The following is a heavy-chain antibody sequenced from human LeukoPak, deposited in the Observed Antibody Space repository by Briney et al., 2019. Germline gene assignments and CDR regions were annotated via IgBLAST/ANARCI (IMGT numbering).Heavy chain of an antibody. CDR1: GFTFSSYA. Sequence: GGSLRLSCAASGFTFSSYAMSWVRQAPEKGLEWVSPISVSGGGTYYADSVKGRFTISRDDSKNTLYLQMNSLRAEDTAVYYCVKDLGRYRNNCFDYWGQGTLVTVSS. J-gene: IGHJ4*02. CDR3: VKDLGRYRNNCFDY. V-gene: IGHV3-23*01. CDR2: ISVSGGGT. D-gene: IGHD1-26*01.